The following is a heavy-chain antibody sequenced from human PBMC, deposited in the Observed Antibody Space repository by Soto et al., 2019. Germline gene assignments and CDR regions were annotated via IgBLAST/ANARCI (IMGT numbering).Heavy chain of an antibody. CDR3: ANSMRIAVAGTLLPDY. J-gene: IGHJ4*02. V-gene: IGHV3-21*06. D-gene: IGHD6-19*01. CDR2: ISTSSSNI. CDR1: VFSFSEYT. Sequence: GSLRLSCVASVFSFSEYTMSWVRQAPGKGLDWVSTISTSSSNIFYAASVKGRFTVSRDNAKNTLYLQMDNLRAEDTAVYYCANSMRIAVAGTLLPDYWGQGTLVTVSS.